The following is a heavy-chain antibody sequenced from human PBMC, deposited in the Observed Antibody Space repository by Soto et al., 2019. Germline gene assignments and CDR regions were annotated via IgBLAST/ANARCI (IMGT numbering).Heavy chain of an antibody. J-gene: IGHJ4*02. CDR2: IWYDGSNK. D-gene: IGHD3-16*01. Sequence: QVQLVESGGGVVQPGRSLRLSCAASGFTFSSYGMHWVRQAPGKGLEWVAVIWYDGSNKYYADSVKGRFTISRDNSKNTLYLQMNSLIAEDTAVYYCARDKLGDARYDYWGQGTLVTVSS. V-gene: IGHV3-33*01. CDR3: ARDKLGDARYDY. CDR1: GFTFSSYG.